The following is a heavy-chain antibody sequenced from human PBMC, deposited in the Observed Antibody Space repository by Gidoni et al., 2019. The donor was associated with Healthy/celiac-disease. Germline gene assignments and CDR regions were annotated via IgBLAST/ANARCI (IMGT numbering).Heavy chain of an antibody. J-gene: IGHJ4*02. CDR1: GFTVSSYW. D-gene: IGHD2-15*01. CDR3: ARDFKKDIVVVVAATLFDY. Sequence: EVQLVESGGGLVQPGGSLRLSCAASGFTVSSYWMSWVRQAPGKGLEWVANIKQDGSEKYYVDSVKCRFTISRDNAKNSLYLQMNSLRAEDTAVYYCARDFKKDIVVVVAATLFDYWGQGTLVTVSS. V-gene: IGHV3-7*04. CDR2: IKQDGSEK.